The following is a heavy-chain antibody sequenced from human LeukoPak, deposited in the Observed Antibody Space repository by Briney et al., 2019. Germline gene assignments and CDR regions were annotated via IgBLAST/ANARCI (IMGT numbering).Heavy chain of an antibody. V-gene: IGHV1-2*02. Sequence: ASVKVSCKASGYTFTGYYLHWVRQAPGQGLEWMGWIDPNSGDTNYAQKFQGRVTLTRDTSISTAYMDLTGLRSDDTAVYYCAKKQWDYDFWSGVFYYWGQGTLVTVSS. D-gene: IGHD3-3*01. CDR3: AKKQWDYDFWSGVFYY. J-gene: IGHJ4*02. CDR1: GYTFTGYY. CDR2: IDPNSGDT.